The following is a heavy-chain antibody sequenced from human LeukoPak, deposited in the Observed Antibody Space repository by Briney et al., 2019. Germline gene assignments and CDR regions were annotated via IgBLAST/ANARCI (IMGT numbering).Heavy chain of an antibody. CDR1: GFTFSRYW. J-gene: IGHJ3*02. Sequence: GGSLRLSCAASGFTFSRYWMHWVRQAPGKGPVWVSRINSDGTGTMYADSVKGRFTISRDNAKNTLYLQMNSLRAEDTAVYYCAKHPAFDIWGQGTMVTVSS. V-gene: IGHV3-74*03. CDR2: INSDGTGT. CDR3: AKHPAFDI.